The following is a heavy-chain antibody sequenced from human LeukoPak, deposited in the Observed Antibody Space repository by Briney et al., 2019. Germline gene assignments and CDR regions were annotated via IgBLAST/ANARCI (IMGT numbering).Heavy chain of an antibody. D-gene: IGHD4-17*01. Sequence: PGGSLRLSCAASGFTFSSYSMNWVRQAPGKGLEWVSYISSSSSTIYYADSVKGRFTISRDNAKSSLYLQMNSLRAEDTAVYYCARENGDYADAFDIWGQGTMVTVSS. CDR3: ARENGDYADAFDI. CDR1: GFTFSSYS. J-gene: IGHJ3*02. CDR2: ISSSSSTI. V-gene: IGHV3-48*04.